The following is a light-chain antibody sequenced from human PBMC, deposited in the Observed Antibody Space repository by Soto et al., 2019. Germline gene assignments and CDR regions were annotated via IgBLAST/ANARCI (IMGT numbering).Light chain of an antibody. Sequence: QSALTQPASVSGSPGQSITISCTGTSSDVGGYNYVSWYQQHPGKAPKFMIYDVSNRPSGVSNRFSGSKSGNTASLTISGLQAEDESDYFCCSYTTSNTLHTVFGTGTKVTVL. V-gene: IGLV2-14*01. CDR2: DVS. CDR3: CSYTTSNTLHTV. CDR1: SSDVGGYNY. J-gene: IGLJ1*01.